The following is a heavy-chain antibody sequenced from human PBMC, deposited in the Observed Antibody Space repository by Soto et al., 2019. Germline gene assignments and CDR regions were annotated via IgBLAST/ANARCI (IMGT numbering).Heavy chain of an antibody. CDR2: INHSGST. D-gene: IGHD6-6*01. V-gene: IGHV4-34*01. CDR1: GGSFSSYY. Sequence: PSGTLSLTCAAYGGSFSSYYWSWIRQPPGKGLEWIGEINHSGSTNYNPSLKSRVTISVDTSKNQFSLKLSSVTAADTAVYYCARGLAISRAARLGYWGQGTLVTVSS. CDR3: ARGLAISRAARLGY. J-gene: IGHJ4*02.